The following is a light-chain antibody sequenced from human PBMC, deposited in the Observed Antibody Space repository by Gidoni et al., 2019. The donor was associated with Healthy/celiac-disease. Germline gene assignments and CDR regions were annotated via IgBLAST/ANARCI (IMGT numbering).Light chain of an antibody. CDR3: QQRSNQLT. CDR2: DAS. CDR1: PSVSIY. Sequence: EIVLTQSPATLSLPPGERANPSCRASPSVSIYLAWYQQKPGQAPRLLIYDASNRATGLPARFSGSGSGTDFTLTISSLEPEDFAVYYCQQRSNQLTFGGGTKVEIK. J-gene: IGKJ4*01. V-gene: IGKV3-11*01.